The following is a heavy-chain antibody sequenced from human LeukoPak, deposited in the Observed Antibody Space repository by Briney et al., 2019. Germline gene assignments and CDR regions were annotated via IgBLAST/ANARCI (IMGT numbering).Heavy chain of an antibody. Sequence: SQTLSLTCATSGDSVSSNSAAWNWIRQSPSRGLEWLGRTYYRSKWYNDYAVSVKSRITINPDTSKNQFSLQLNSVTPEDTAVYYCARDHSGSGDLSLYYYYYGMDVWGQGTTVTVSS. D-gene: IGHD7-27*01. CDR2: TYYRSKWYN. V-gene: IGHV6-1*01. J-gene: IGHJ6*02. CDR1: GDSVSSNSAA. CDR3: ARDHSGSGDLSLYYYYYGMDV.